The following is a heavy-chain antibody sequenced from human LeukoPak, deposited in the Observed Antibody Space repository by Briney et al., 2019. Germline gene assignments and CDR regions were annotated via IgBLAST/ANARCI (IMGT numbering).Heavy chain of an antibody. CDR3: ARVPAYYDFWSGYLSAEYFQH. D-gene: IGHD3-3*01. V-gene: IGHV1-18*01. J-gene: IGHJ1*01. Sequence: ASVKVSCKASGYTFTSYGISWVRQAPGQGLEWMGWISAYNGSTNYEQKLQGRVTMTTDKSTSTAYMELRSLRSDDTAVYYCARVPAYYDFWSGYLSAEYFQHWGQGTLVTVSS. CDR2: ISAYNGST. CDR1: GYTFTSYG.